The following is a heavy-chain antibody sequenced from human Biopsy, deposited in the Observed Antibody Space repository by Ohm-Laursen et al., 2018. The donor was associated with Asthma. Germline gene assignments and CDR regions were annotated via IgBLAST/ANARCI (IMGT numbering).Heavy chain of an antibody. D-gene: IGHD5-12*01. CDR1: GDSFSNYA. Sequence: ASVKVSCKASGDSFSNYAISWVRQAPGQGLEWMGGLIPVLGTPDHAEMFEGRVTITADESTSTAYMELSSLSSEDTAVYYCARGYSGSDRIVYYYSGLEVWGQGTTVTVSS. V-gene: IGHV1-69*01. J-gene: IGHJ6*02. CDR2: LIPVLGTP. CDR3: ARGYSGSDRIVYYYSGLEV.